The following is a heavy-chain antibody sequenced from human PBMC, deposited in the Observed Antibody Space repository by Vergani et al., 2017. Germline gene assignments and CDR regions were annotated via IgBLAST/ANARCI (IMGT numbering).Heavy chain of an antibody. J-gene: IGHJ5*02. V-gene: IGHV4-30-4*08. CDR1: GGSISSGDYY. CDR2: IYYSGST. D-gene: IGHD3-3*01. CDR3: ARTQRLRQAGYPGAWFDP. Sequence: QVQLQESGPGLVKPSQTLSLTCTVSGGSISSGDYYWSWIRQPPGKGLEWIGYIYYSGSTYYNPSLKSRVTISVDTSKNQFSLKLSSVTAADTAVYYCARTQRLRQAGYPGAWFDPWGQGTLVTVSS.